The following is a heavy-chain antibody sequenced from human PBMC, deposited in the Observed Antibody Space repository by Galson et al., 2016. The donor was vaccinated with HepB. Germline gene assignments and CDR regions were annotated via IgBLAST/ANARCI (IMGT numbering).Heavy chain of an antibody. V-gene: IGHV3-74*01. D-gene: IGHD1-1*01. CDR3: ARGTVDKPGIDV. CDR1: GW. Sequence: LRLSCAASGWMHWVRQAPGKGLVWVSRINGDGSSTSYADSVKGRFTISRDNAKNTLYLQMNSLRAEDTAVYYCARGTVDKPGIDVWGQGTTVTVSS. J-gene: IGHJ6*02. CDR2: INGDGSST.